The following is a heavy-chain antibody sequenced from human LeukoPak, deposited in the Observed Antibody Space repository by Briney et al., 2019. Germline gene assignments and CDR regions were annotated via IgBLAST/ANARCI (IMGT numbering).Heavy chain of an antibody. Sequence: GGSLRLSCAASGFTFSSYSMNWVRQAPGKGLEWVSSISSSRKYIYYADSVKGRFTISRDNAKNSLYLHMNSLRAEDTALYHCASGYSSGWYPFDFWGQGTLVTVFS. J-gene: IGHJ4*02. D-gene: IGHD6-19*01. CDR3: ASGYSSGWYPFDF. V-gene: IGHV3-21*01. CDR1: GFTFSSYS. CDR2: ISSSRKYI.